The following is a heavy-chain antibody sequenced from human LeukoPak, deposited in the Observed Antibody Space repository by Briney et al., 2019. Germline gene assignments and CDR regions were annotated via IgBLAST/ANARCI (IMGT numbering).Heavy chain of an antibody. CDR2: IKQDGTEK. D-gene: IGHD3-3*01. J-gene: IGHJ4*02. CDR3: VRDFRFLDDY. V-gene: IGHV3-7*01. CDR1: GFTFSSYW. Sequence: GGSLRLSCAASGFTFSSYWMSWVRQAPGKGLKWVANIKQDGTEKYSVDSVKGRFTISRDNAKNSLYPQMNSVRAEDTAVYYCVRDFRFLDDYWGQGTLVSVSS.